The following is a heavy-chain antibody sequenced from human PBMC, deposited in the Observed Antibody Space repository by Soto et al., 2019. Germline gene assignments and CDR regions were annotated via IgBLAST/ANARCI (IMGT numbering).Heavy chain of an antibody. J-gene: IGHJ6*03. CDR2: ISGSGGST. D-gene: IGHD1-26*01. CDR3: AKGCGRSLYYYYYYMDV. V-gene: IGHV3-23*01. CDR1: GFTFSSYA. Sequence: PGGSLRLSCAASGFTFSSYAMSWVRQAPGKGLEWVSAISGSGGSTYYADSVKGRFTISRDNSKNTLYLQMNSLRAEDTAVYYCAKGCGRSLYYYYYYMDVWGKGTTVTVSS.